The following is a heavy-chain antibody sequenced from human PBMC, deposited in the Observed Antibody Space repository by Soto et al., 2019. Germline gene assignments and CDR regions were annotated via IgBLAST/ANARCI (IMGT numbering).Heavy chain of an antibody. CDR3: ARPDYGGNSMDY. D-gene: IGHD4-17*01. CDR2: IIPILGIA. CDR1: GGTFSSYT. Sequence: QVQLVQSGAEVKKPGSSVKVYCKASGGTFSSYTISWVRQAPGQGLEWMGRIIPILGIANYAQKFQGRVTITADKSTSTAYMELSSLRSEDTAVYYCARPDYGGNSMDYWGQGTLVTVSS. J-gene: IGHJ4*02. V-gene: IGHV1-69*02.